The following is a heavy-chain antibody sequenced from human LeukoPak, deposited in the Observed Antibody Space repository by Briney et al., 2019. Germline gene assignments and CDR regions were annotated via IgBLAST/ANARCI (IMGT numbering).Heavy chain of an antibody. CDR3: AVTDFVVVPAAMASDAFDI. V-gene: IGHV1-2*02. Sequence: ASVKVSCKASGYTFTGYYMHWVRQAPGQGLEWMGWINPNSGGTNYAQKFQGRVTMTRDTSISTAYMELSRLRSDDTAVYYCAVTDFVVVPAAMASDAFDIWGQGAMVTVSS. D-gene: IGHD2-2*01. J-gene: IGHJ3*02. CDR2: INPNSGGT. CDR1: GYTFTGYY.